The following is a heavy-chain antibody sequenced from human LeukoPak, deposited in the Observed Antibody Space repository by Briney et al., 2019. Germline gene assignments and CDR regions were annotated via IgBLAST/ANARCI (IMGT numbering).Heavy chain of an antibody. J-gene: IGHJ4*02. CDR3: ARGGFGDNGGNDY. Sequence: SETLSLTCAVCGGSFSGYYWSWIRQPPGKGLEWIGEINHSGSTNYNPSLKSRVTISVDTSKNQFSLKLSSVTAADTAVYYCARGGFGDNGGNDYWGQGTLVTVSS. V-gene: IGHV4-34*01. D-gene: IGHD3-10*01. CDR1: GGSFSGYY. CDR2: INHSGST.